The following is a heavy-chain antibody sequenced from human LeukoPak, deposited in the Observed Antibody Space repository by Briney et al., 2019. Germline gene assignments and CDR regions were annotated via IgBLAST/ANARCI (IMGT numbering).Heavy chain of an antibody. D-gene: IGHD5-12*01. V-gene: IGHV4-39*01. CDR1: GASISSSNYY. CDR2: IYSSGNT. Sequence: SETLSLTCAVSGASISSSNYYWGWVRQSPGKGLEWIGNIYSSGNTYYNASLKSRVTMYIDTSKNQFSLKLSSVTAADTAMYYCAKSNGYGLIDYWGQGALVTVSS. CDR3: AKSNGYGLIDY. J-gene: IGHJ4*02.